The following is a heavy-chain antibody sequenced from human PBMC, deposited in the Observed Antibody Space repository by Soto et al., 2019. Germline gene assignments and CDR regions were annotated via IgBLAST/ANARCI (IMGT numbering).Heavy chain of an antibody. D-gene: IGHD6-19*01. CDR2: FDPEDGET. V-gene: IGHV1-24*01. J-gene: IGHJ4*02. CDR1: GYTFTGYY. Sequence: ASVKVSCKASGYTFTGYYMHWVRQAPGKGLEWMGGFDPEDGETIYAQKFQGRVTMTEDTSTDTAYMELSSLRSEDTAVYYCATGYRRGWYHFNYWAQGTLVTVS. CDR3: ATGYRRGWYHFNY.